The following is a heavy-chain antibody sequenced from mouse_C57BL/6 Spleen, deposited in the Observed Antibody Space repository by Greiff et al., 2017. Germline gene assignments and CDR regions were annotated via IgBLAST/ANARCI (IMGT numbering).Heavy chain of an antibody. CDR3: ARSRIRPYYFDY. CDR2: IDPSDSYT. CDR1: GYTFTSYW. V-gene: IGHV1-50*01. D-gene: IGHD3-2*02. J-gene: IGHJ2*01. Sequence: QVQLQQSGAELVKPGASVKLSCKASGYTFTSYWMQWVKQRPGQGLEWIGEIDPSDSYTNYNQKFKGKATLTVDTSSSTAYMQLSSLTSEDSAVYYCARSRIRPYYFDYWGQGTTLTVSS.